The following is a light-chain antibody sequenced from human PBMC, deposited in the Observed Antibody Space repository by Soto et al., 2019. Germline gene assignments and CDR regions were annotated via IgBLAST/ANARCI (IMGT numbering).Light chain of an antibody. CDR1: QSLLANCNNKNC. Sequence: DIVMTQSPDSLAVSLGERATINCKSSQSLLANCNNKNCLAWYQHKPGQPPKMLILWASTRESGVPDRFSGTGSVTDFTLTISSPQTKDAAVYYCQHFFSPPFPFGQGTKLEIK. CDR2: WAS. CDR3: QHFFSPPFP. V-gene: IGKV4-1*01. J-gene: IGKJ2*01.